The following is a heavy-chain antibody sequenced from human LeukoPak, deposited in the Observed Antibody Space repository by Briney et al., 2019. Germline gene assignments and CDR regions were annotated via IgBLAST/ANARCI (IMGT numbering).Heavy chain of an antibody. D-gene: IGHD3-10*01. CDR3: ARGGSGLGGAFDI. CDR2: IYYSGST. V-gene: IGHV4-30-4*08. Sequence: PSETLSLTCTVSGGSISRGDYYWSWLRQPPGKGRDWIGYIYYSGSTYYSRSLKSPLTISVDTSKNQFSLKLSSVTAADTAVYYCARGGSGLGGAFDIWGQGTMVTVSS. J-gene: IGHJ3*02. CDR1: GGSISRGDYY.